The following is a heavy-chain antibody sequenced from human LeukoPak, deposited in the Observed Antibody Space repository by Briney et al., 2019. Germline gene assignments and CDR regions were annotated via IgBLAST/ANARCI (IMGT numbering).Heavy chain of an antibody. Sequence: SETLSLTCAVYGASFSGYYWSWIRQPPGKGLEWIGEINHSGSTNYNPSLKSRVTISVDTSKNQFSLKLSSVTAADTAVYYCARANYTAYYFDYWGQGTLVTVSS. CDR1: GASFSGYY. CDR2: INHSGST. V-gene: IGHV4-34*01. J-gene: IGHJ4*02. D-gene: IGHD4/OR15-4a*01. CDR3: ARANYTAYYFDY.